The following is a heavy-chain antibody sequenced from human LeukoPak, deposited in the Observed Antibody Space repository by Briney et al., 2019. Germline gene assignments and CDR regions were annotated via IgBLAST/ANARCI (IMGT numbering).Heavy chain of an antibody. Sequence: ASVKVSCKVSGYTFTSYGISWVRQAPGQGPEWMGWISAYNGNTNYAQKLQGRVTMTTDTTTSTAYMELRSLRSDDTAVYYCARDYEAPSRFDYWGQGTLVTVSS. CDR3: ARDYEAPSRFDY. CDR1: GYTFTSYG. J-gene: IGHJ4*02. CDR2: ISAYNGNT. V-gene: IGHV1-18*01. D-gene: IGHD5-12*01.